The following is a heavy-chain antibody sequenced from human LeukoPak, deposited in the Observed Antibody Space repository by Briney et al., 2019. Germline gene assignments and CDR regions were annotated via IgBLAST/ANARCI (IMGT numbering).Heavy chain of an antibody. Sequence: GGSLRLSCAASGFTFSSYAMSWVRQAPGKGLEGVSAISGSGGRTYYADSVKGGLTISRDNSKNTPYMQMNTLRAEDTAVYSCAKEVRYDRRGSIPARWGQGTLLTVSS. CDR2: ISGSGGRT. V-gene: IGHV3-23*01. D-gene: IGHD3-22*01. CDR1: GFTFSSYA. CDR3: AKEVRYDRRGSIPAR. J-gene: IGHJ4*02.